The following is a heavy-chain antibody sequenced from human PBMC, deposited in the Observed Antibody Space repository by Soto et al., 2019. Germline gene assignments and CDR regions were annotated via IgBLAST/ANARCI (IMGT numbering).Heavy chain of an antibody. CDR3: ARGQRFSDWFDP. V-gene: IGHV4-4*07. CDR2: IYSSGST. Sequence: SETLSLTCTVSGGAINSDYWTWIRQPAGKGLEWIGRIYSSGSTKYNPSLQSRVTMSLDTSKNQFSLRLTSVTAADTADYYCARGQRFSDWFDPWGQGTLVTVSS. CDR1: GGAINSDY. J-gene: IGHJ5*02. D-gene: IGHD3-3*01.